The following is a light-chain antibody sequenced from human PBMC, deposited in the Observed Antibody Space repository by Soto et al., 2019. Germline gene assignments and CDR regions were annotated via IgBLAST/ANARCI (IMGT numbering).Light chain of an antibody. V-gene: IGKV3-15*01. CDR2: GTS. CDR3: QQYNSYPWT. CDR1: QNISRS. J-gene: IGKJ1*01. Sequence: EIVMTQSPVTLSVSPGERATLSCRASQNISRSLAWYQQKPGQGPSLLIYGTSTRAGGVPARFSGSGSGTEFTLTISSLQPDDFATYFCQQYNSYPWTFGQGTKVDIK.